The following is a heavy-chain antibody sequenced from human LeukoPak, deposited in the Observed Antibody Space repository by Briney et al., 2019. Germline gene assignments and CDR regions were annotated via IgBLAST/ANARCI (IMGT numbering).Heavy chain of an antibody. CDR3: VRDRGWLSNPGYFDY. Sequence: GGSLRLSCAASGFTFSSYSMNWVRQAPGKGLEWVSYISSSSSTIYYADSVKGRFTISRDNAKNSLYLQMNSLRAEDTAVYYCVRDRGWLSNPGYFDYWGRGTLVTVSS. J-gene: IGHJ4*02. D-gene: IGHD3-22*01. V-gene: IGHV3-48*01. CDR1: GFTFSSYS. CDR2: ISSSSSTI.